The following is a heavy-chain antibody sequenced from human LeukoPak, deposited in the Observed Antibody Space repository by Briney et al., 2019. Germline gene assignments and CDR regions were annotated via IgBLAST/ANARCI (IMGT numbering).Heavy chain of an antibody. J-gene: IGHJ5*02. Sequence: GASVKVSCKASGYTFTKYGITWVRQAPGQGLEWMGWISTYNGNTNYAQKFQGWVTMTRDTSISTAYMELSRLRSDDTAVYYCASSTVTNPWWFDPWGQGTLVTVSS. CDR3: ASSTVTNPWWFDP. D-gene: IGHD4-17*01. CDR2: ISTYNGNT. CDR1: GYTFTKYG. V-gene: IGHV1-18*01.